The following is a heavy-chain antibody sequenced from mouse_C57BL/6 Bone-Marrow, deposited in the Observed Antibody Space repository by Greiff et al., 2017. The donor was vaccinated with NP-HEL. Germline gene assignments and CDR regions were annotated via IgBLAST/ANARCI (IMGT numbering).Heavy chain of an antibody. V-gene: IGHV1-80*01. J-gene: IGHJ3*01. Sequence: VKLMESGAELVKPGASVKLSCQASGYEFSNYWMNWVKQRPGKGLEWIGQIYPGDGDTNYNGQFKDKATLTADKSSSTAYMQLSRLTSEDSAVYFCARGAYWGQGTLVTVSA. CDR3: ARGAY. CDR1: GYEFSNYW. CDR2: IYPGDGDT.